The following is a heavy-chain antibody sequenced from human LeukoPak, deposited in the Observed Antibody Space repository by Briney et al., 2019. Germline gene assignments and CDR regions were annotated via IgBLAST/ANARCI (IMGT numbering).Heavy chain of an antibody. V-gene: IGHV3-66*01. CDR3: ASNIGIAAAGIY. D-gene: IGHD6-13*01. Sequence: GGSLRLSCAASGFTVSSNYMSWVRQAPGKGLEWVSVIYSGGSTYYADSVKGRFTISRDNSKNTLYLQMNSLRAKDTAVYYCASNIGIAAAGIYWGQGTLVTVSS. J-gene: IGHJ4*02. CDR2: IYSGGST. CDR1: GFTVSSNY.